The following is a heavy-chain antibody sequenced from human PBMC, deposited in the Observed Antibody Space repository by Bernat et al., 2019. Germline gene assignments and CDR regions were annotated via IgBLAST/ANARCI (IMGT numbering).Heavy chain of an antibody. J-gene: IGHJ6*02. CDR1: GFTFSSYA. V-gene: IGHV3-23*04. Sequence: EVQLVESGGGLVQPGGSLRLSCAASGFTFSSYAMSWVRQAPGKGLEWVSGISGSGGSTYYADYVKGRFTISRDNSKNTLYLQMNSLRAEDTAVYYCAKARYNSSWYGVDVWGQGTTVTVSS. CDR3: AKARYNSSWYGVDV. CDR2: ISGSGGST. D-gene: IGHD6-13*01.